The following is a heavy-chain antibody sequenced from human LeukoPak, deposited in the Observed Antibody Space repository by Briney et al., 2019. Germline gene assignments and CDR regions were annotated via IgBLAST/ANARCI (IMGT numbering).Heavy chain of an antibody. CDR2: IYQSGST. CDR1: GSSFSGGYY. CDR3: ARRVFPDYFDY. V-gene: IGHV4-38-2*01. D-gene: IGHD3-10*01. J-gene: IGHJ4*02. Sequence: SETLSLTCAVSGSSFSGGYYWGWIRHPPGRGLEWIGTIYQSGSTNYNPSLKSRVTISVDTSKNQFSLNLSSVTAADTAVYYCARRVFPDYFDYWGQGTLVTVSS.